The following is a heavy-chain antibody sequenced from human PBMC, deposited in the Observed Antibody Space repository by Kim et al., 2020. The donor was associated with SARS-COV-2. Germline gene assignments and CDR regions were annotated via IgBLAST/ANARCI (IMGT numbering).Heavy chain of an antibody. D-gene: IGHD3-9*01. CDR2: IKSKTDGGTT. CDR1: GFTFSNAW. Sequence: GGSLRLSCAASGFTFSNAWMSWVRQAPGKGLEWVGRIKSKTDGGTTDYAAPVKGRFTISRDDSKNTLYLQMNSLKTEDTAVYYCTTDRHERYYDILTGYYPPYGMDVWGQGTTVTVSS. J-gene: IGHJ6*02. V-gene: IGHV3-15*01. CDR3: TTDRHERYYDILTGYYPPYGMDV.